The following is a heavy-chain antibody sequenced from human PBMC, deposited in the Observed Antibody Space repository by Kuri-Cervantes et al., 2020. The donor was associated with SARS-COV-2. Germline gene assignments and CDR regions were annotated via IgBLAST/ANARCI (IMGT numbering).Heavy chain of an antibody. V-gene: IGHV3-7*01. CDR1: GFTFSSYW. D-gene: IGHD1-26*01. Sequence: GGSLRLSCAASGFTFSSYWMSWVRQAPGKGLEWVANIKQDGSEKYYVDSVKGRFTISRDNAKNSLYLQMNSLRAEDTAVYYCARGWDHYYYYYMDVWGKGTTVTVSS. CDR2: IKQDGSEK. CDR3: ARGWDHYYYYYMDV. J-gene: IGHJ6*03.